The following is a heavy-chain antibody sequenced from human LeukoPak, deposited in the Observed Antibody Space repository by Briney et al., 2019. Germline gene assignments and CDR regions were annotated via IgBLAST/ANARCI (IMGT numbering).Heavy chain of an antibody. D-gene: IGHD3-16*01. Sequence: PGGSLRLSCAASGLTVSGNYMSWVRQAPGKGLEWVSVIYSGGITSYSDSVKGRFTISRDNAKNSLFLQMNSLRAEDTAVYYCARDLSDDYSLDYWGQGTLVSVSS. CDR3: ARDLSDDYSLDY. CDR1: GLTVSGNY. J-gene: IGHJ4*02. V-gene: IGHV3-53*01. CDR2: IYSGGIT.